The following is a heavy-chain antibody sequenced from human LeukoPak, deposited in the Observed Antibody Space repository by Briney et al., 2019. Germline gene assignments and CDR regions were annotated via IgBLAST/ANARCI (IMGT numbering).Heavy chain of an antibody. D-gene: IGHD4-23*01. Sequence: SETLSLTCTVSAFSISSVFYWGWIRQPPGKGLEWIGNIYRSGTTYYNPSLKSRVTISLDTSKDQFSLKLRSVTAADTAVYYCARWTVARFDSWGQGALVIVSS. CDR2: IYRSGTT. J-gene: IGHJ4*02. V-gene: IGHV4-38-2*02. CDR1: AFSISSVFY. CDR3: ARWTVARFDS.